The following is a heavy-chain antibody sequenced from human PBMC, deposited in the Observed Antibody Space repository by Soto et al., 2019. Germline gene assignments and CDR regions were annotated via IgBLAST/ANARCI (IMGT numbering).Heavy chain of an antibody. CDR2: IYHTGTT. V-gene: IGHV4-38-2*01. Sequence: SSETLSLTCDVSGYAISSGFYWAWIRQPPGKRLEWIGNIYHTGTTYYNPSLKSRVTMSIDTSKNQFSLKLSSVTAADTAVYYCASDRLTKYGEGHLYYFDYWGQGALVTVSS. D-gene: IGHD3-3*01. J-gene: IGHJ4*02. CDR3: ASDRLTKYGEGHLYYFDY. CDR1: GYAISSGFY.